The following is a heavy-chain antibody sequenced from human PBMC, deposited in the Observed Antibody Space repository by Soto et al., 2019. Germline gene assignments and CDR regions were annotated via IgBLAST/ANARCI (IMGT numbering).Heavy chain of an antibody. J-gene: IGHJ5*02. CDR1: GYTFTSYA. CDR2: INAGNGNT. Sequence: QVQLVQSGAEVKKPGASVKVSCKASGYTFTSYAMHWVRQAPGQTLEWMGWINAGNGNTKYSQKFQGRVTLTRDTAAGTGYMELSSLRSEDTAVYYCARVPAANSIWFYPWGQGTLVTVSS. D-gene: IGHD2-2*01. CDR3: ARVPAANSIWFYP. V-gene: IGHV1-3*01.